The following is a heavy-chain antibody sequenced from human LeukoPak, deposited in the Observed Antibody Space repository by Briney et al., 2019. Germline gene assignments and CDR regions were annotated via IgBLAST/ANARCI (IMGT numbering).Heavy chain of an antibody. V-gene: IGHV3-21*01. CDR1: GFTFSSYS. Sequence: GGSLRLSCAASGFTFSSYSVNWVRQAPGRGLAWVSSISSSGSYIYYADSAKGRFTFSRDNAKNSLYLQMNSLRAEETAGDYCARGSGVQVWSSLDYWGQGTLVTVSS. D-gene: IGHD5-18*01. CDR3: ARGSGVQVWSSLDY. J-gene: IGHJ4*02. CDR2: ISSSGSYI.